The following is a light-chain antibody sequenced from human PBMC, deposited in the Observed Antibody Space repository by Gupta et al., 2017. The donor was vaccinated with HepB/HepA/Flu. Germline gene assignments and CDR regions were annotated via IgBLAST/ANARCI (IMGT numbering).Light chain of an antibody. Sequence: DIQMTQSPSTLSASVGDRVTITCRASQSINNWLAWYQQKPGKAPKLLIYKASSLQSGVPPRFSGSGSGTEFTLTISSLQPDDFATYYCQQYNSYLYTFGQGTNLEIK. J-gene: IGKJ2*01. V-gene: IGKV1-5*03. CDR1: QSINNW. CDR3: QQYNSYLYT. CDR2: KAS.